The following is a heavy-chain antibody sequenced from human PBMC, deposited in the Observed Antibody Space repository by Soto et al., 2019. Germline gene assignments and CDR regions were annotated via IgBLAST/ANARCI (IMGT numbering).Heavy chain of an antibody. J-gene: IGHJ2*01. Sequence: PGKGLEWVSAISSNGSSTSYADSVKGRFTISRDNAKSTLYLQMNSLRADDTAFFQAEYGIRYVRSVSAFLRNRSSDL. CDR3: EYGIRYVRSVSAFLRNRSSDL. CDR2: ISSNGSST. V-gene: IGHV3-74*03. D-gene: IGHD3-10*02.